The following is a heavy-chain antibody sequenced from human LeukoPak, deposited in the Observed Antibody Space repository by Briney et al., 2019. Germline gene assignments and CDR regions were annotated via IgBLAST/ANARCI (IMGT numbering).Heavy chain of an antibody. Sequence: PSETLSLTCTVSGASISGWYWSWIRQPPGKGLEWIGYVYGSGYTNYNPSLKSRVTMSIDTSKNHFSLKLTSVTAADTATYYCARETSLAGFASGLGFNYWGQGILATVSS. CDR2: VYGSGYT. V-gene: IGHV4-59*01. J-gene: IGHJ4*02. D-gene: IGHD6-19*01. CDR1: GASISGWY. CDR3: ARETSLAGFASGLGFNY.